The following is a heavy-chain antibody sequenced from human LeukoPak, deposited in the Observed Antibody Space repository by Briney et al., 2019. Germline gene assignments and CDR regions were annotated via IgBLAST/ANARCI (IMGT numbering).Heavy chain of an antibody. J-gene: IGHJ6*02. Sequence: GGSLRLSCAASGFTFSSYGMHWVRQAPGKGLEWVAVIWYDGSNKYCADSVKGRFTISRDNSKNTLYLQMNSLRAEDTAVYYCAREQGSSSYYYYYGMDVWGQGTTVTVSS. CDR1: GFTFSSYG. D-gene: IGHD6-6*01. CDR3: AREQGSSSYYYYYGMDV. V-gene: IGHV3-33*01. CDR2: IWYDGSNK.